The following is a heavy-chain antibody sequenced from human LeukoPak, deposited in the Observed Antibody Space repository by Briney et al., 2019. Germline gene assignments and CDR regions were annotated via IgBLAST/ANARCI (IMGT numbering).Heavy chain of an antibody. CDR2: IYYTGST. CDR1: GGSISNGGYY. CDR3: ARDSPEGALSGVYYYYGMDV. Sequence: SETLSLTCTVSGGSISNGGYYWSWIRQHPGKGLEWIGSIYYTGSTHYNPSLKSRVTISVDTSKNQLSLKLSSVTAADTAVYYCARDSPEGALSGVYYYYGMDVWGQGTTVTVSS. J-gene: IGHJ6*02. V-gene: IGHV4-31*03. D-gene: IGHD3-10*01.